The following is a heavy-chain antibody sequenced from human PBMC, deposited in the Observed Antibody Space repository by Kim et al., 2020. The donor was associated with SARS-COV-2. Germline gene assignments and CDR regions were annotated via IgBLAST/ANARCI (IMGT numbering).Heavy chain of an antibody. D-gene: IGHD3-10*01. CDR1: GGSISSYY. CDR2: IYYSGST. Sequence: SETLSLTCTVSGGSISSYYWSWIRQPPGKGLEWIGYIYYSGSTNNNPSLKSRVTISVDTSKNQISLELSSVTAEETAVYYCERVVSTYYNGSGSYYIVGTYYASMGVWGKGTTVTVSS. J-gene: IGHJ6*03. CDR3: ERVVSTYYNGSGSYYIVGTYYASMGV. V-gene: IGHV4-59*01.